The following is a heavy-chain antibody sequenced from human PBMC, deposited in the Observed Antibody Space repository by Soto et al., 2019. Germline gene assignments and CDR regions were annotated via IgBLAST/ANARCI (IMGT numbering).Heavy chain of an antibody. Sequence: GGTLRLCCAASAFIFRDYAMNWVRQAPGKGLEWVSTISRDAANTHYADSVKGHFTISRDNSKNILYLQMSSLRGEDTALYYCAKDPSTGHADHWGQGTLVTVS. CDR2: ISRDAANT. J-gene: IGHJ4*02. V-gene: IGHV3-23*01. CDR3: AKDPSTGHADH. CDR1: AFIFRDYA. D-gene: IGHD3-9*01.